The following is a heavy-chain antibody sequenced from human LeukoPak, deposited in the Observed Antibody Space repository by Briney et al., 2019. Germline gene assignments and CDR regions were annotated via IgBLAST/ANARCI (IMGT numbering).Heavy chain of an antibody. V-gene: IGHV3-30*02. CDR2: IRYDGSNK. CDR1: GFTFSSYG. CDR3: APAFTSGYVRGFDY. D-gene: IGHD5-12*01. J-gene: IGHJ4*02. Sequence: PGRSLRLSCAASGFTFSSYGMHWVRQAPGKGLEWVAFIRYDGSNKYYADSVKGRFTISRDNSKNTLYLQMNSLRAEDTAVYYCAPAFTSGYVRGFDYWGQGTLVTVSS.